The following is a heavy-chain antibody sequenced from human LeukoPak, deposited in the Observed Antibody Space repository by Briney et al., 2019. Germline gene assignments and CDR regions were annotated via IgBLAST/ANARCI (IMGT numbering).Heavy chain of an antibody. CDR3: ARHDSSGWNNWIDP. CDR1: GASISSYY. Sequence: KPSETLSLTCTVSGASISSYYWSWIRQPPGKGLEWIGYIYDSGNTNYNPSLKSRVTVSVDTSKNQFSLKLSSVTAADTAVYYCARHDSSGWNNWIDPWGQGTLVTVSS. V-gene: IGHV4-59*08. CDR2: IYDSGNT. D-gene: IGHD3-22*01. J-gene: IGHJ5*02.